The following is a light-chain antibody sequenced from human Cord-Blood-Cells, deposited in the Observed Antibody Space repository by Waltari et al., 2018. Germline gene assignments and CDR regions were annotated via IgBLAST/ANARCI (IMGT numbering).Light chain of an antibody. Sequence: QSALTQPRSVSGSPGQSVTISCTGTSSDVGGYNYVSWYQQHPGKAPKLMVYDVSKRPSGGPDRFSGPKSGNTASLPSSGLQAEDEADYYCCSYAGSYTLVFGGGTKLTVL. CDR2: DVS. CDR1: SSDVGGYNY. J-gene: IGLJ2*01. CDR3: CSYAGSYTLV. V-gene: IGLV2-11*01.